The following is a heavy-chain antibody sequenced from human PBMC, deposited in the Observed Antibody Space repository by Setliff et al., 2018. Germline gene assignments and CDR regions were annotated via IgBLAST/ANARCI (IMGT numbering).Heavy chain of an antibody. Sequence: GESLKISCATSGFTFRDYSLAWVRQAPGKGLEWVSGIVQNSNPYYPDSMKGRFTISRDNSRNTIYLQINDLRAEDTATYYCAKDRVNDGIWDFDSWGQGLLVTVSS. J-gene: IGHJ4*02. CDR3: AKDRVNDGIWDFDS. CDR2: IVQNSNP. D-gene: IGHD1-20*01. CDR1: GFTFRDYS. V-gene: IGHV3-53*01.